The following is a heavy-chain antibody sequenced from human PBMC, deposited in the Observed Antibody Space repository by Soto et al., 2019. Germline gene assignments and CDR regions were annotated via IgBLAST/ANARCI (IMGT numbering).Heavy chain of an antibody. CDR3: ARDLTQRYSSGWYNNYYGMDV. Sequence: GASVKVSCKASGYTFTSYGISWVRQAPGQGLEWMGWISAYNGNTNYAQKLQGRVTMTTDTSTSTAYMELRSLRSDDTAVYYCARDLTQRYSSGWYNNYYGMDVWGQGTTVTVSS. V-gene: IGHV1-18*04. D-gene: IGHD6-19*01. CDR1: GYTFTSYG. CDR2: ISAYNGNT. J-gene: IGHJ6*02.